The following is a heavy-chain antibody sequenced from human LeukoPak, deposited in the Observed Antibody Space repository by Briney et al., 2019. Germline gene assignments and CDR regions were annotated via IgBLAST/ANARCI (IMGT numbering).Heavy chain of an antibody. CDR1: VYPFTTYP. CDR3: ARLGYCGSTTCQ. Sequence: ASVKVSFKASVYPFTTYPMHWVRQAPGQGRERMGISNPSGGSTNYAQKFQGRVTITRDTSTSTVYMELSSLTSEDTAVYYCARLGYCGSTTCQWGQGTVVTVSS. V-gene: IGHV1-46*01. J-gene: IGHJ4*02. CDR2: SNPSGGST. D-gene: IGHD2-2*01.